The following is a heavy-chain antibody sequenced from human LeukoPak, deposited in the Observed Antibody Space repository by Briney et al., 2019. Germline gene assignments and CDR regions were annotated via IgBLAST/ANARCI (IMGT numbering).Heavy chain of an antibody. CDR2: IYYSGST. J-gene: IGHJ4*02. CDR1: GGSISSYY. D-gene: IGHD2-2*01. Sequence: SETLSLTCTVSGGSISSYYWSWIRQPPGKGLEWIGYIYYSGSTNYNPSLKSRVTISVDTSKNQFSLKLSSVTAADMAVYYCARVCPSCYAHYYWGQGTLVTVSS. CDR3: ARVCPSCYAHYY. V-gene: IGHV4-59*01.